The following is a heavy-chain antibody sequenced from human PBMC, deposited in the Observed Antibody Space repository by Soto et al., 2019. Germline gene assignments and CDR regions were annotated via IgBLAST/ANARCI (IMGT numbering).Heavy chain of an antibody. Sequence: EVQLLESGGGLVQPGGSLTLSCATSGFSFSSYDMAWVRQAAEKGLEWVASISNNGDTAYYADSVKGRFTISRGNSENTLYLQMNGLRADDTALYFCAKSRVFIGAIVTLLDSWGQGTQVTVSS. V-gene: IGHV3-23*01. D-gene: IGHD3-16*02. CDR1: GFSFSSYD. J-gene: IGHJ4*02. CDR2: ISNNGDTA. CDR3: AKSRVFIGAIVTLLDS.